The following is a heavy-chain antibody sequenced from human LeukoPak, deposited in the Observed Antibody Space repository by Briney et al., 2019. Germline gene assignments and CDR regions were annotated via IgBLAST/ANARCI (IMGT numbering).Heavy chain of an antibody. Sequence: SVKVSCKASGGTFISYAISWVRQAPGQGLEWMGGIIPIFGTANYAQKFQGRVTITADESTSTAYMELSSLRSEDTAVYYCASPELYSYGLPFDYWGQGTLVTVSS. D-gene: IGHD5-18*01. J-gene: IGHJ4*02. CDR1: GGTFISYA. CDR2: IIPIFGTA. CDR3: ASPELYSYGLPFDY. V-gene: IGHV1-69*13.